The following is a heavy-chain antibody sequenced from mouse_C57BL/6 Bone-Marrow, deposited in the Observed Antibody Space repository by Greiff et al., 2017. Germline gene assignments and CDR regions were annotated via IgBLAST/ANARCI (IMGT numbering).Heavy chain of an antibody. CDR2: IDPENGDT. CDR1: GFNIKDDY. CDR3: TTSLKQAWFAY. J-gene: IGHJ3*01. D-gene: IGHD1-3*01. Sequence: VQLQHSGAELVRPGASVKLSCTASGFNIKDDYMHWVKQRPEQGLEWIGWIDPENGDTEYASKFQGKATITADTSSNTAYLQLSSLTSEDTAVYYCTTSLKQAWFAYWGQGTLVTVSA. V-gene: IGHV14-4*01.